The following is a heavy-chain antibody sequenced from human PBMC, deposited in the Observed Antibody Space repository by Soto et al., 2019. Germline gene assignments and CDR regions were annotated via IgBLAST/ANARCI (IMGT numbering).Heavy chain of an antibody. CDR3: ARDRSPIYGDYGTGGFGMDV. J-gene: IGHJ6*02. Sequence: ASVKVSCKASGYTFTGYYMHWVRQAPGQGLEWMGWINPNSGGTNYAQKFQGWVTMTRDTSISTAYMELSRLRSDDTAVYYCARDRSPIYGDYGTGGFGMDVWGQGTTVTVSS. CDR1: GYTFTGYY. D-gene: IGHD4-17*01. CDR2: INPNSGGT. V-gene: IGHV1-2*04.